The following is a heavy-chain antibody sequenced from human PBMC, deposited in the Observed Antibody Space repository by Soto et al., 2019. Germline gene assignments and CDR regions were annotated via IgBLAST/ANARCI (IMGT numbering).Heavy chain of an antibody. Sequence: QVQLVESGGGVVQPGRSLRLSCAASGFTFSSYGMHWVRQAPGKGLEWVAVIWYDGSNKYYADSVKSRFTISRDNSKNTLYLQMNSLRAEDTAVYYCARAVYGMDVWGQGTTVTVSS. J-gene: IGHJ6*02. CDR2: IWYDGSNK. CDR1: GFTFSSYG. V-gene: IGHV3-33*01. CDR3: ARAVYGMDV.